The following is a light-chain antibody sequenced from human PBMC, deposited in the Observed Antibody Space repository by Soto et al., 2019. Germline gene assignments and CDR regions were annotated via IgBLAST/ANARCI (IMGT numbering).Light chain of an antibody. V-gene: IGKV3-11*01. CDR2: DAS. J-gene: IGKJ3*01. CDR3: QQRSNWPPFT. Sequence: EIVLTQSPATLSLSPGERATLSCRASQSVSSYLAWYQQKPGQAPRLLIYDASNRATGIPARFSGSGSGTAFTLTISSLATEDFAVYYCQQRSNWPPFTLGPGTNVDI. CDR1: QSVSSY.